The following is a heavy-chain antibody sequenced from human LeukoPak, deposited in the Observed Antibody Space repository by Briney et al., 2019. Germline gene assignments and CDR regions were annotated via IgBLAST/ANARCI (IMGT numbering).Heavy chain of an antibody. Sequence: SQTLSLTCTVSGGSISSGGYYWSWIRQHPGKGLEWIGYIYYSGSTYYNPSLKSRVTISVDTSKNQFFLKLSSVTAADTAVYYCARYRIRYCSGGSCYKWFDPWGQGTLVTVSS. V-gene: IGHV4-31*03. CDR3: ARYRIRYCSGGSCYKWFDP. CDR1: GGSISSGGYY. D-gene: IGHD2-15*01. CDR2: IYYSGST. J-gene: IGHJ5*02.